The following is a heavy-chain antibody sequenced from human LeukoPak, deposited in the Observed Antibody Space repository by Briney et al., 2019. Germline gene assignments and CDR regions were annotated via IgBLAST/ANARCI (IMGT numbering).Heavy chain of an antibody. Sequence: SETLSLTCAVYGGSFSGYYWSWIRQPPGKGLEWIGEINHSGSTNYNPSLKSRVTISVDTSKNQFSLKLSSVTAADTAVYYCARLAGNSRVYWGQGTLVTVSS. D-gene: IGHD5-18*01. J-gene: IGHJ4*02. CDR1: GGSFSGYY. V-gene: IGHV4-34*01. CDR2: INHSGST. CDR3: ARLAGNSRVY.